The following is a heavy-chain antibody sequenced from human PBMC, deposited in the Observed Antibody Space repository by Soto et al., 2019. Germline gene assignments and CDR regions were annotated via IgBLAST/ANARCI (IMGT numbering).Heavy chain of an antibody. J-gene: IGHJ6*03. CDR1: GFTFSSYS. Sequence: EVQLVESGGGLVKPGGSLRLSCAASGFTFSSYSMNWVRQAPGKGVEWVSSISSSSSYIYYADSVKGRFTISRDNAKNSLYLQMNSLRAEDTAVYYCAREGNAYLTGYYPHYYYYYMDVWGKGTTVTVSS. CDR3: AREGNAYLTGYYPHYYYYYMDV. CDR2: ISSSSSYI. D-gene: IGHD3-9*01. V-gene: IGHV3-21*01.